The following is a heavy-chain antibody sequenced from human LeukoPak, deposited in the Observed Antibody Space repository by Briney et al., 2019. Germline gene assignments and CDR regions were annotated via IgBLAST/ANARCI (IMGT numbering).Heavy chain of an antibody. CDR3: ASRYSGYDYERFFGY. CDR1: GFTFSSYS. J-gene: IGHJ4*02. CDR2: IKQDGSEK. Sequence: GGSLRLSCAASGFTFSSYSMSWVRQAPGKGLEWVANIKQDGSEKYYVDSVKGRFTISRDNAKNSLYLQMNSLRAEDTAVYYCASRYSGYDYERFFGYWGQGTLVTVSS. V-gene: IGHV3-7*01. D-gene: IGHD5-12*01.